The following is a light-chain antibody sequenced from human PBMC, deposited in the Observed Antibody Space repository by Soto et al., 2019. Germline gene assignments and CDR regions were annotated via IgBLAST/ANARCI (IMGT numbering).Light chain of an antibody. V-gene: IGKV1-39*01. CDR3: QQTYSTPWT. J-gene: IGKJ1*01. CDR2: AAS. CDR1: QSISSY. Sequence: DIQMTQSPSSLSASVGDRVSINCRASQSISSYLNWYQHKPGEAPNLLIYAASSLQSGVPSRFSGSGSGTDFTLTISSLQPEDFAPYYCQQTYSTPWTFGQGTKVEIK.